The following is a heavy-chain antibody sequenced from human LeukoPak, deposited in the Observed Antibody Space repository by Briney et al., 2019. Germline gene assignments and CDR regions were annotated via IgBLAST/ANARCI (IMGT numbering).Heavy chain of an antibody. CDR3: AREEERGYIYYMDV. CDR2: ISSSSSTI. D-gene: IGHD5-18*01. V-gene: IGHV3-48*01. J-gene: IGHJ6*03. CDR1: GFTFSSYS. Sequence: PGGSLRLSCAASGFTFSSYSMNWVRQAPGKGLEWVSYISSSSSTIYYADSVKGRFTISRDNAKNSLYLQMNSLRAEDTAVYYCAREEERGYIYYMDVWGKGTTVTVSS.